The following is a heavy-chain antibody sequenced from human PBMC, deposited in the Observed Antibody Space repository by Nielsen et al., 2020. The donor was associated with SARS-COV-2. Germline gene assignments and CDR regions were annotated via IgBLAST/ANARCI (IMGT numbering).Heavy chain of an antibody. CDR1: GFTFSSYG. V-gene: IGHV3-30*18. Sequence: GESLKISCAASGFTFSSYGMHWVRQAPGKGLEWVAVISYDGSNKYYADSVKGRFTISRDNSKNTLYLQMNSLRAEDTAVYFCAKARGRGSSHSYYFDYWGQGPLVTVSS. CDR2: ISYDGSNK. J-gene: IGHJ4*02. D-gene: IGHD1-26*01. CDR3: AKARGRGSSHSYYFDY.